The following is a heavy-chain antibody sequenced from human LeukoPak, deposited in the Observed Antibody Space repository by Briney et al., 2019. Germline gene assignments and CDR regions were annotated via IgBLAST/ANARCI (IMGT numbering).Heavy chain of an antibody. J-gene: IGHJ4*02. V-gene: IGHV1-2*06. CDR2: INPNSGGT. D-gene: IGHD5-18*01. CDR1: GYTFTGYY. CDR3: ARGLVDTAMVFDY. Sequence: ASVKVSCKASGYTFTGYYMHWVRQAPGQGLEWMGRINPNSGGTNYAQKFRGRVTMTRDTSISTAYMELSRLRSEDTAVYYCARGLVDTAMVFDYWGQGALVTVSS.